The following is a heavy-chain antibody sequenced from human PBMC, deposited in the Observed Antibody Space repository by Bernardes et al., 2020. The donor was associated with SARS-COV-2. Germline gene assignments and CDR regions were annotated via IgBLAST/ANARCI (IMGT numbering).Heavy chain of an antibody. CDR3: ARAPSRPIFGVVNLNGGLDY. D-gene: IGHD3-3*01. CDR2: IHYSGTT. V-gene: IGHV4-39*02. CDR1: GGSISGNNYY. Sequence: SETLSLTCTVSGGSISGNNYYWDWIRQPKGKGLEWIGNIHYSGTTYSNPSLKGRVAISVDTSKNQFSLYLSSVTAADTAVYYCARAPSRPIFGVVNLNGGLDYWGQGALVTVSS. J-gene: IGHJ4*02.